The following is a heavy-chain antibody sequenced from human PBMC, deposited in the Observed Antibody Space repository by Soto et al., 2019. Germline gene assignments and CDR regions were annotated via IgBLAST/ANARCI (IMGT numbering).Heavy chain of an antibody. V-gene: IGHV4-59*01. CDR2: IYYSGRT. D-gene: IGHD3-22*01. CDR1: GDSINNYY. CDR3: ARDWNSGSDP. J-gene: IGHJ5*02. Sequence: QVQLQESGPGRVKPSETLSLICTVSGDSINNYYWSWIRQPPGKGLEWIGYIYYSGRTDYNPSLTSRVTISVDTPKNQFSLKLSSVTAADTAVYYCARDWNSGSDPWGPGTLVTVSS.